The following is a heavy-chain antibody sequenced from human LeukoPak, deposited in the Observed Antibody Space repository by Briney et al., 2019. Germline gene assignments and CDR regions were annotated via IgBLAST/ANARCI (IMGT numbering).Heavy chain of an antibody. V-gene: IGHV3-23*01. CDR1: GFTFSTFA. CDR2: IFPSGGEI. Sequence: GGSLRLSCAASGFTFSTFAMIWVRQPPGKGLEWVSRIFPSGGEIHYADSARGRFTISRDNSKSTLSLQMNSLRAEDTAIYYCATYRQVLLPFESWGQGTLVTVSS. CDR3: ATYRQVLLPFES. D-gene: IGHD2-8*02. J-gene: IGHJ4*02.